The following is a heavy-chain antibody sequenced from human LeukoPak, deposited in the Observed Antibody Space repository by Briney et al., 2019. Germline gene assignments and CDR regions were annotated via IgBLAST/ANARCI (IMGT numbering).Heavy chain of an antibody. Sequence: GGSLRLSCAASGFSFSTYGMHWVRQAPGQGPNWVAVISGDGSNEYYADSVKGRFTVSRDNSRNTLYLEMNSLRTEDTAVYYCAKEYYYDSSGYPFDYWGQGTLVTVSS. CDR3: AKEYYYDSSGYPFDY. CDR2: ISGDGSNE. V-gene: IGHV3-30*18. D-gene: IGHD3-22*01. CDR1: GFSFSTYG. J-gene: IGHJ4*02.